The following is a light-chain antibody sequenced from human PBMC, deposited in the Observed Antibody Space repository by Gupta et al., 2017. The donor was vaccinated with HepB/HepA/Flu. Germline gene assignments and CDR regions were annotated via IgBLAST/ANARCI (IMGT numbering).Light chain of an antibody. V-gene: IGKV3-20*01. Sequence: EIVLTQSPGTLSLSPGERATLSCRASQSVTSSYLAWYQQKPGLAPRLLIYGASSRATGIPARFSGSGSGTXFTLTIXRLEPEDFAVYYCHHEGGSPKTFGXGTKVEIK. CDR2: GAS. J-gene: IGKJ1*01. CDR3: HHEGGSPKT. CDR1: QSVTSSY.